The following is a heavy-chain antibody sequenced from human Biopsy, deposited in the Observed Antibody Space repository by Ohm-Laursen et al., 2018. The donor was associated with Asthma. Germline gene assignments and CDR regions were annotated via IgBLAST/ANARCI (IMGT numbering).Heavy chain of an antibody. Sequence: ASVKVSCKASGYNFISFAMHWVRQAPGQRLEWMGWINAGNGNTKYSQKFQGRVSITRDTSASTAYMELTSLRSEDTAAYYCARTYYDFLTGQVKDAFGIWGQGTMVTVSS. V-gene: IGHV1-3*01. CDR2: INAGNGNT. J-gene: IGHJ3*02. D-gene: IGHD3-9*01. CDR3: ARTYYDFLTGQVKDAFGI. CDR1: GYNFISFA.